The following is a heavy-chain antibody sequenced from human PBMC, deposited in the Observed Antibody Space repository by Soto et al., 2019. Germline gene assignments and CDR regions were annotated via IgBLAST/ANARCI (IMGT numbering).Heavy chain of an antibody. CDR1: GGTFSSYT. D-gene: IGHD3-3*01. Sequence: SVKVSCKASGGTFSSYTISWVRQAPGQGLEWMGRIIPILGIANYAQKFQGRVTITADKSTSTAYMELSSLRSEDTAVYYCASRTTDLYDFRIPRTEYYFDYWGQGTLVTVSS. V-gene: IGHV1-69*02. J-gene: IGHJ4*02. CDR2: IIPILGIA. CDR3: ASRTTDLYDFRIPRTEYYFDY.